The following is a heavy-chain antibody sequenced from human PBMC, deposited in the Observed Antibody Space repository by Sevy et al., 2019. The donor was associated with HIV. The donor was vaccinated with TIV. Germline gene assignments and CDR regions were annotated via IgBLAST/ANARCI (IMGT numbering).Heavy chain of an antibody. CDR2: MSGRGGST. D-gene: IGHD3-3*01. V-gene: IGHV3-23*01. Sequence: GGSLRLSCAASGFSFGTHAMSWVRQAPGKGLEWVSGMSGRGGSTGYADSVKGRFTISRDNSKNTLFLPMNALRADDTAVYYCAKDVPDQSWYDDFWSGSPCFDYWGRGILVTVSS. CDR1: GFSFGTHA. CDR3: AKDVPDQSWYDDFWSGSPCFDY. J-gene: IGHJ4*02.